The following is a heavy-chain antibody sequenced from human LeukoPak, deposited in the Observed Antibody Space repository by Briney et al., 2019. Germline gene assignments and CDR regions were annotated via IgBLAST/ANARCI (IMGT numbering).Heavy chain of an antibody. CDR2: ISRPGGGT. CDR1: GLSFEFSDYV. CDR3: AVIDSTLVRFDL. J-gene: IGHJ4*02. Sequence: GGSLTLSCVVSGLSFEFSDYVMGWVRHTPGKGLQCITAISRPGGGTYYCDSWEGRINISRDNFKKPLFLQMTSLRAEDTAKYYCAVIDSTLVRFDLWGRGTHVIVSS. V-gene: IGHV3-23*01. D-gene: IGHD3-10*01.